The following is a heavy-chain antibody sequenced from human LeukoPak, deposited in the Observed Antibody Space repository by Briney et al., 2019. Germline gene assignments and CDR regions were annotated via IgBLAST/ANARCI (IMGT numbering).Heavy chain of an antibody. CDR1: GASISSYY. V-gene: IGHV4-59*12. CDR2: ISYSGST. Sequence: SETLSLTCAVSGASISSYYWSWIRQPPGKGLEWIGYISYSGSTNYNPSLKSRVTISVDTSKNQFSLKLSSVTAADTAVYYCAARIQLWSAEYFQHWGQGTLVTVSS. J-gene: IGHJ1*01. CDR3: AARIQLWSAEYFQH. D-gene: IGHD5-18*01.